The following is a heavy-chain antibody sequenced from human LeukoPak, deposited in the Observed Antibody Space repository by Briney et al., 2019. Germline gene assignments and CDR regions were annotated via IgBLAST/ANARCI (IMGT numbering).Heavy chain of an antibody. Sequence: PGGSLRLSCAASGFTFSSYSMNWVRQAPGKGLEWVSRINSDGSSTIYADSVKGRFTIYRDNAKNTVYLQMNSLRAEDTAVYYCARENGANRRAFDIWGQGTMVTVSS. J-gene: IGHJ3*02. D-gene: IGHD4/OR15-4a*01. CDR2: INSDGSST. CDR1: GFTFSSYS. CDR3: ARENGANRRAFDI. V-gene: IGHV3-74*01.